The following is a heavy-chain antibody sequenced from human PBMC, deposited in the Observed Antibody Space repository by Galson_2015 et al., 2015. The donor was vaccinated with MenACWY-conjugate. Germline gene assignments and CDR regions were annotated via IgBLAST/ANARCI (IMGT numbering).Heavy chain of an antibody. D-gene: IGHD1-1*01. Sequence: ETLSLTCSVSGGSITNVNWWSWVRQPPGKGLGWIGDIFHSGRTNYNPSLNSRVTLSVDKSRNQFSLNLNSVTAADTAVYYCARLLTKYTAGDHIDYWGQGTLVTVSS. CDR3: ARLLTKYTAGDHIDY. V-gene: IGHV4-4*02. CDR2: IFHSGRT. CDR1: GGSITNVNW. J-gene: IGHJ4*02.